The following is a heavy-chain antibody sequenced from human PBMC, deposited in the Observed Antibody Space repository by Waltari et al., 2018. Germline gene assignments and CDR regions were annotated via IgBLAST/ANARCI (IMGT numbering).Heavy chain of an antibody. CDR3: ARHFPAGPLFDY. V-gene: IGHV4-38-2*01. J-gene: IGHJ4*02. CDR2: IYHSGST. Sequence: QVQLQESGPGLVKPSETLSLTCAVSGYSISSGYYWGWIRQPPGKGLEWIGSIYHSGSTYYNPSLKSRVTISVDTSKNQFSLKLSSVTAADTVVYYCARHFPAGPLFDYWGQGTLVTVSS. D-gene: IGHD3-3*02. CDR1: GYSISSGYY.